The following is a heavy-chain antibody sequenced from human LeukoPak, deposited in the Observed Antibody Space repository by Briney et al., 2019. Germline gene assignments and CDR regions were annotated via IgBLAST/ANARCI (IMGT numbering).Heavy chain of an antibody. Sequence: QPGGSLRLSCAASGFTFSSYNMNWVRQAPGKGLEWVSYISSTSRTTYYADSVKGRFTISRDNSKNTLYLQMNSLRVDDSAVYYCAGEWRGIASHFHGMDVWGQGTTVTVSS. J-gene: IGHJ6*02. CDR3: AGEWRGIASHFHGMDV. CDR2: ISSTSRTT. V-gene: IGHV3-48*01. D-gene: IGHD6-6*01. CDR1: GFTFSSYN.